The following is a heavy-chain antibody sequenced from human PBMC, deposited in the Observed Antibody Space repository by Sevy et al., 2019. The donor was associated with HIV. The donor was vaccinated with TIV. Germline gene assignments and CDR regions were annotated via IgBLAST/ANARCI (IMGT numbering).Heavy chain of an antibody. CDR1: GYTLTKLS. V-gene: IGHV1-24*01. Sequence: ASVKVSCKVSGYTLTKLSMHWVRQAPGKGLEWMGTFDPEDGETIYAQKFQGRVTMTEDTSTDTAYMELSSLRSEDTAVYYCATTKDYYENSGDPFDYWGQGTTVTVSS. D-gene: IGHD3-22*01. J-gene: IGHJ4*02. CDR3: ATTKDYYENSGDPFDY. CDR2: FDPEDGET.